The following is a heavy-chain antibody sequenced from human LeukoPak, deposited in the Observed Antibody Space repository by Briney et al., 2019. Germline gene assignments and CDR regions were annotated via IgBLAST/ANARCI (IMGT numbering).Heavy chain of an antibody. CDR2: ISGSGGST. D-gene: IGHD3-22*01. CDR3: AKAKYYYDSSGSCMDV. CDR1: GFTFSSYA. J-gene: IGHJ6*02. V-gene: IGHV3-23*01. Sequence: GGSLGLSCAASGFTFSSYAMSWVRQAPGKGLEWVPAISGSGGSTYYADSVKGRFTISRDNSKNTLYLQMNSLRAEDTAVYYCAKAKYYYDSSGSCMDVWGQGTTVTVSS.